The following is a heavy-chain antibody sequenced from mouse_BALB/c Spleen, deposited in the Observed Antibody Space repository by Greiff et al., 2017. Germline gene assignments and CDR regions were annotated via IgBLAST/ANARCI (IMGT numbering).Heavy chain of an antibody. Sequence: EVKLQESGPGLVKPSQSLSLTCTVTGYSITSDYAWNWIRQFPGNKLEWMGYISYSGSTSYNPSLKSRISITRDTSKNQFFLQLNSVTTEDTATYYCARSGITTVVAKDYAMDYWGQGTSVTVSA. D-gene: IGHD1-1*01. CDR1: GYSITSDYA. J-gene: IGHJ4*01. CDR2: ISYSGST. CDR3: ARSGITTVVAKDYAMDY. V-gene: IGHV3-2*02.